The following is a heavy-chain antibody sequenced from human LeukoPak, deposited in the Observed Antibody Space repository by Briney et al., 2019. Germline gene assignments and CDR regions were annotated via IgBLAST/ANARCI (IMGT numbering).Heavy chain of an antibody. V-gene: IGHV4-34*01. CDR3: ARGARGYYGSGSSRSDYYYYMDV. J-gene: IGHJ6*03. CDR1: GGSFSGYY. D-gene: IGHD3-10*01. Sequence: SETLSLTCAVYGGSFSGYYWSWIRQPPGKGLEWIGEINHSGSTNYNPSLKSRVTISVDTSKNQFSLKLSSVTAADTAVYYCARGARGYYGSGSSRSDYYYYMDVWGKGTTVTVSS. CDR2: INHSGST.